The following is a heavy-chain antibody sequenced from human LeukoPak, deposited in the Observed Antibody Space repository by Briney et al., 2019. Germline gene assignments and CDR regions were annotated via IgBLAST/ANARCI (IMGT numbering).Heavy chain of an antibody. CDR3: ARDDRDYNDRSGDI. J-gene: IGHJ3*02. V-gene: IGHV1-18*01. D-gene: IGHD3-22*01. CDR2: ISGSNGNT. CDR1: GYTFSSYG. Sequence: ASVKVSFKASGYTFSSYGIGWVRQAPGQGLEWMGWISGSNGNTNYAQKLQGRVTMTTDTSTSTAYMEVRSLSSDDTAVYYCARDDRDYNDRSGDIWGQGTMVTVSS.